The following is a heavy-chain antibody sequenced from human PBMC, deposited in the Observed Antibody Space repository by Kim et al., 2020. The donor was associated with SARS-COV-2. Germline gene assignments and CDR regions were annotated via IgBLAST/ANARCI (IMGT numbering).Heavy chain of an antibody. CDR3: ARDKYSSSSFVDY. CDR2: ISSSSSYT. J-gene: IGHJ4*02. V-gene: IGHV3-11*06. CDR1: GFTFSDYY. D-gene: IGHD6-6*01. Sequence: GGSLRLSCAASGFTFSDYYMSWIRQAPGKGLEWVSYISSSSSYTNYADSVKGRFTISRDNAKNSLYLQMNSLRAEDTAVYYCARDKYSSSSFVDYWGQGTLVTVSS.